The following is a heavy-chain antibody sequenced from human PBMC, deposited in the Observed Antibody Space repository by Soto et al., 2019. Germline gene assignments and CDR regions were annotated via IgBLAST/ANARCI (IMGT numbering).Heavy chain of an antibody. J-gene: IGHJ4*02. D-gene: IGHD6-19*01. CDR1: GDSMSSSDYY. CDR2: IYYSGST. Sequence: QLQLHESGPGLVKPSETLSLTCAVSGDSMSSSDYYWGWIRQPPGKGLEWIGSIYYSGSTYYNPCLQNRVAISVDTSKNQFSLKLKSVTAADTAIYYCARRTVNIRTFYSGLKTHCFDYWGQGAPVTVSS. CDR3: ARRTVNIRTFYSGLKTHCFDY. V-gene: IGHV4-39*01.